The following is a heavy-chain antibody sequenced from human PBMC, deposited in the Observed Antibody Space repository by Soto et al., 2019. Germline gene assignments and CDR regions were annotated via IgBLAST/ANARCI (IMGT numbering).Heavy chain of an antibody. J-gene: IGHJ3*02. D-gene: IGHD2-2*01. CDR1: GVTFSSYA. CDR2: IIPIFGTA. CDR3: ARDKDIVVVPAAQGRAFDI. Sequence: SVKVSCKASGVTFSSYAISWVRQAPGQGLEWMGGIIPIFGTANYAQKFQGRVTITADESTSTAYMELSSLRSEDTAVYYCARDKDIVVVPAAQGRAFDIWGQGTMVTVSS. V-gene: IGHV1-69*13.